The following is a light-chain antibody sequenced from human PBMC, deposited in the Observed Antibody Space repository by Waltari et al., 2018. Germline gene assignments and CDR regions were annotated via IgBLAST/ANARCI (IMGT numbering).Light chain of an antibody. CDR1: ESVSSSH. CDR2: AES. Sequence: EIVLTQSPGTLSLSPGERAPLSCRASESVSSSHLAWYQQKPGQAPRLLIYAESYRATGIPDSFSGSGSGTDFTLTISRLEPEDFAVYYCQQFGSSPFTFGGGTKVEIK. CDR3: QQFGSSPFT. V-gene: IGKV3-20*01. J-gene: IGKJ4*01.